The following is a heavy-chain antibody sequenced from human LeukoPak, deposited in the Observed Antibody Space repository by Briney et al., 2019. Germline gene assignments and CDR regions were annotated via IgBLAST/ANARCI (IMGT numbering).Heavy chain of an antibody. Sequence: GESLKISCKGSGYSFTSYWIGWVRQMPGKGLEWMGIIYPGDSDTRYSPSFQGQVTISADKSISTAYLQWSSLKASDTAMYYCARHQGYYDSSGYYHSFPGYYYYMDVWGKGATVTVSS. V-gene: IGHV5-51*01. CDR2: IYPGDSDT. CDR1: GYSFTSYW. D-gene: IGHD3-22*01. CDR3: ARHQGYYDSSGYYHSFPGYYYYMDV. J-gene: IGHJ6*03.